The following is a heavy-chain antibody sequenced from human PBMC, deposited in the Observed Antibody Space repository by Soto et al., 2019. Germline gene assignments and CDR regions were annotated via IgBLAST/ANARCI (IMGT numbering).Heavy chain of an antibody. Sequence: EVQLLESGGDLVQPGGSLRLSCAASGFTFTNYAMTWVRQAPGKGLEWVSTISGGGSITYYADSLQGRFTISRDNSKNRLYLQINSLRAEDTAVYYCAKTIRGGYSSSWYYFDYWGQGTLVTVSS. D-gene: IGHD6-13*01. CDR2: ISGGGSIT. J-gene: IGHJ4*02. CDR3: AKTIRGGYSSSWYYFDY. CDR1: GFTFTNYA. V-gene: IGHV3-23*01.